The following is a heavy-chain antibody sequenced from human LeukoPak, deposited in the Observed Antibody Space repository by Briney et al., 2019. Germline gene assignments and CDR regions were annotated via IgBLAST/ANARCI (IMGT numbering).Heavy chain of an antibody. CDR1: SGSISSSTYY. D-gene: IGHD2-8*01. CDR2: IYYSGST. V-gene: IGHV4-39*06. Sequence: SETLSLTCTVSSGSISSSTYYWGWIRQPPGKGLEWLGSIYYSGSTYDNPSLKSRVTISVDTSRNQFPLKLSSVTAADTAVYYCARDHACSNGVCSYFDYWGQGTLVTVSS. CDR3: ARDHACSNGVCSYFDY. J-gene: IGHJ4*02.